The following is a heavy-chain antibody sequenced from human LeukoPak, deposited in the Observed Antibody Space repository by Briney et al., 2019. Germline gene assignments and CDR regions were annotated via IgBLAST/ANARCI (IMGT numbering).Heavy chain of an antibody. CDR2: ISSSSSYI. J-gene: IGHJ3*02. D-gene: IGHD3-16*01. V-gene: IGHV3-21*01. Sequence: GGSLRLSCAASGFTFNMYSMNWVLQAPGKGLEWVSSISSSSSYIYCVDSLKGRFTISRDNAKNSLYLQMNSLRAEDTAVYYCATLGENGFDIWGQGTMVTVSS. CDR3: ATLGENGFDI. CDR1: GFTFNMYS.